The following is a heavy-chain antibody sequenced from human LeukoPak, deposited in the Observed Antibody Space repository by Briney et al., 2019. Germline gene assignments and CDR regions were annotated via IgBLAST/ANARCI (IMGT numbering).Heavy chain of an antibody. CDR2: INPSGGST. CDR1: GYTFTGYY. CDR3: ARAPQVALVSGGSYYFDY. Sequence: ASVKVSCKASGYTFTGYYMHWVRQAPGQGLEWMGIINPSGGSTSYAQKFQGRVTMTRDMSTSTVYMELSRLRSDDTAVYYCARAPQVALVSGGSYYFDYWGQGTLVTVSS. V-gene: IGHV1-46*01. D-gene: IGHD3-10*01. J-gene: IGHJ4*02.